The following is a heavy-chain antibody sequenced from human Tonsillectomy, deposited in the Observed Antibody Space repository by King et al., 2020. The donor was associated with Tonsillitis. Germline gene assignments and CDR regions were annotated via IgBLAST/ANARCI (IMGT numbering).Heavy chain of an antibody. V-gene: IGHV3-9*01. CDR1: GFTIDDYA. CDR2: ISWNSGSI. J-gene: IGHJ6*02. Sequence: VQLVESGGGLVQPGGSLRLSCAASGFTIDDYAMHWVRQAPGKGLEWVSGISWNSGSIGYADSVKGRFTISRDNAKNSLYLQMNSLRVEDTALYYCAKDRRDYYHGMDVWGQGTTVTVSS. CDR3: AKDRRDYYHGMDV.